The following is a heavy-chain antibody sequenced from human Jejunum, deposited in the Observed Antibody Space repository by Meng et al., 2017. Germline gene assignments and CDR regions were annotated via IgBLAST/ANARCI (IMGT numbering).Heavy chain of an antibody. Sequence: ASVKVSCKSSGHTFSSSAIHWVRLAPGQRPEWMGWINTGSGNTRYSQHFQDRVTMNRDRSANTAYMDLNNLRSDDTAVYYCVNGLAYFGSDCSTYFFYDLDVWGQGTTVTVSS. V-gene: IGHV1-3*04. J-gene: IGHJ6*02. CDR3: VNGLAYFGSDCSTYFFYDLDV. CDR1: GHTFSSSA. CDR2: INTGSGNT. D-gene: IGHD2-21*02.